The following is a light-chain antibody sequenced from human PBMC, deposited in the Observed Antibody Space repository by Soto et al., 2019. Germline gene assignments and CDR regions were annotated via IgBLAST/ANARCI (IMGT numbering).Light chain of an antibody. J-gene: IGLJ1*01. Sequence: QSALTQPASVSGSPGQSITISCTGTSSDVGSYNLVSWYQQHPGKAPKLMIYEVSKRPSGVSNRFSGSKSGNTASLTISGLQAEDEADYYCCSYAGSNYVFGTGTKLPVL. V-gene: IGLV2-23*02. CDR1: SSDVGSYNL. CDR3: CSYAGSNYV. CDR2: EVS.